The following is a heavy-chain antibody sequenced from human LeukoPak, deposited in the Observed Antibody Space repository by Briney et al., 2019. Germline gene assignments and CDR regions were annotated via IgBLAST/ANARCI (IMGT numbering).Heavy chain of an antibody. CDR2: IKEDGSVK. CDR3: ARDSTWQLDY. V-gene: IGHV3-7*03. D-gene: IGHD5-12*01. J-gene: IGHJ4*02. Sequence: QAGGSLRLSCAASGFSVSSNYMTWVRQPPGKGLEWVANIKEDGSVKYYVDSVEGRFTISRDNTKNALYLQMNSLRADDTAVYFCARDSTWQLDYWGQGTLITVSS. CDR1: GFSVSSNY.